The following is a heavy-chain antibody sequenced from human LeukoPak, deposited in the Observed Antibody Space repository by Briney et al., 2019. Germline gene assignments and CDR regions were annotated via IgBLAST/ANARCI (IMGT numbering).Heavy chain of an antibody. J-gene: IGHJ4*02. CDR1: GFTFSSYG. CDR2: INSDGSST. CDR3: ARVDDYGGFDY. Sequence: GGSLRLSCAASGFTFSSYGMHWVRQAPGKGLVWVSRINSDGSSTSYADSVKGRFTISRDNAKNTLYLQMNSLRAEDTAVYYCARVDDYGGFDYWGQGTLVTVSS. D-gene: IGHD4-23*01. V-gene: IGHV3-74*01.